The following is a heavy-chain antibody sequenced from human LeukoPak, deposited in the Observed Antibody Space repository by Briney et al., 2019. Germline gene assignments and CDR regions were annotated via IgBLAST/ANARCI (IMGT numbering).Heavy chain of an antibody. V-gene: IGHV4-4*08. CDR1: GGSISSYY. CDR2: ISSSGST. D-gene: IGHD3-22*01. J-gene: IGHJ3*02. Sequence: PSETLSLTCTVSGGSISSYYWSWIRQPPGKGPEWIGRISSSGSTNYNPSLKSRVTISVDTSKNQFSLKLSSVTAADTAVYFCARGPYSYDSSGAFDIWGQGTMVTVSS. CDR3: ARGPYSYDSSGAFDI.